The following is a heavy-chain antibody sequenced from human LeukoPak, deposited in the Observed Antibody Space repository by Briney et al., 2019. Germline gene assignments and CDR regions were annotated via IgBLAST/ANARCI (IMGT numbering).Heavy chain of an antibody. Sequence: ASVKVSCKASGYTFTSYYMHWVRQAPGQGLEWMGIINPRGGSTSYAQKFQGRVTMTRDTSTSTVYMELSSLRSEDTAVYYCARDVSGPTTSITTRVPLDYWGQGTLVTVSS. CDR1: GYTFTSYY. D-gene: IGHD1-1*01. V-gene: IGHV1-46*01. CDR3: ARDVSGPTTSITTRVPLDY. CDR2: INPRGGST. J-gene: IGHJ4*02.